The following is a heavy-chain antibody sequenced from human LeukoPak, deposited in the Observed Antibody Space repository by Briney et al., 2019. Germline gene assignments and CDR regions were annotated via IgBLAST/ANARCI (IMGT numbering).Heavy chain of an antibody. Sequence: SETLSLTCTVSGGSISSGGYYWSWIRQHPGKGLEWIGYIYYSGSTNYNPSLKSRVTISVDTSKNQFSLKLSSVTAADTAVYYCAREGYYYYYGMDVWGQGTTVTVSS. CDR1: GGSISSGGYY. J-gene: IGHJ6*02. CDR3: AREGYYYYYGMDV. V-gene: IGHV4-61*08. CDR2: IYYSGST.